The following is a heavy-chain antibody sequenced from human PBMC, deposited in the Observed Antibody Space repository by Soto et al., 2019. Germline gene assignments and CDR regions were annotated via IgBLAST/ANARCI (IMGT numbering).Heavy chain of an antibody. CDR3: ARLPVDTITSLDY. D-gene: IGHD3-3*01. Sequence: EVQLVDSGGDLVQPGGFLRLSCATSGFTFSRYWMHWVRQVPGKGLVWVSRINSDGSSISYSDSVKGRFTISRDNAKNTLYLQMNSLRVEDTAVYYCARLPVDTITSLDYWGQGTLVTVSS. V-gene: IGHV3-74*01. CDR2: INSDGSSI. J-gene: IGHJ4*02. CDR1: GFTFSRYW.